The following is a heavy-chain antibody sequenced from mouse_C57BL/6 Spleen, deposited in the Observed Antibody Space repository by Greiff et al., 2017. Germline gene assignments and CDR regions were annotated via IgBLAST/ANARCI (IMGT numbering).Heavy chain of an antibody. J-gene: IGHJ3*01. CDR3: AKRYDYDDPCAY. CDR1: GFSLTSYG. D-gene: IGHD2-4*01. V-gene: IGHV2-9*01. Sequence: VQLQQSGPGLVAPSQSLSITCTVSGFSLTSYGVDWVRQPPGKGLEWLGVIWGGGSTNYNSALMSRLRISKNNSKSQVFVKMNSLQNDDTAMYYCAKRYDYDDPCAYWGQGTLVTVAA. CDR2: IWGGGST.